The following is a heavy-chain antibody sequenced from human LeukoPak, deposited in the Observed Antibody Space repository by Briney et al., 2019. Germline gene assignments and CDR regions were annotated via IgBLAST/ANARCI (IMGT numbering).Heavy chain of an antibody. CDR1: GVSISSGGYY. CDR2: IYYSGST. CDR3: ARVYAQRNWFDP. Sequence: SQTLSLTCTVSGVSISSGGYYWSWIRQHPGKGLEWIGYIYYSGSTYYNPSLKSRVTISVDTSKNQFSLKLSPVTAADTAVYYCARVYAQRNWFDPWGQGTLVTVSS. J-gene: IGHJ5*02. D-gene: IGHD2-8*01. V-gene: IGHV4-31*03.